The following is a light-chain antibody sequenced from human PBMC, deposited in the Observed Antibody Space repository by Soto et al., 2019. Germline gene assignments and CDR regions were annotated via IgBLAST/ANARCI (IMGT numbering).Light chain of an antibody. CDR1: QIVLYSSNNKNY. J-gene: IGKJ4*01. CDR3: QQYYSTPLT. CDR2: WAS. Sequence: DIVMPQSQNSLAVSLGERASINFRSSQIVLYSSNNKNYLAWYQQKPGQPPKLLIYWASTRESGVPDRFSGSGSGTDFTLTISSLQAEDVAVYYCQQYYSTPLTFGGGTKVDIK. V-gene: IGKV4-1*01.